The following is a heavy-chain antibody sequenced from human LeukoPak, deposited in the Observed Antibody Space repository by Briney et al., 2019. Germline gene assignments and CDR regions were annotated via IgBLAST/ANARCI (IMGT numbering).Heavy chain of an antibody. CDR2: IYPGDSDT. V-gene: IGHV5-51*01. CDR1: GYSFTSYW. CDR3: ARGVTMVRGEGHAFDI. Sequence: GESLKISCKGSGYSFTSYWIGWVRQMPGKGLEWMGIIYPGDSDTRYSPSFQGQVTISADKSISTAYLQWSSLKASDTAMYYCARGVTMVRGEGHAFDIWGQGTMVTVSS. J-gene: IGHJ3*02. D-gene: IGHD3-10*01.